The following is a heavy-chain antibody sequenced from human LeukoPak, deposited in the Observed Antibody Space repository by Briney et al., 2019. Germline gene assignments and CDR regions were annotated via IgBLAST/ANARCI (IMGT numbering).Heavy chain of an antibody. CDR1: GYTFTSYG. V-gene: IGHV1-18*01. CDR3: ARARLTIDWLKDYYYYMDV. Sequence: ASVKVSCKASGYTFTSYGISWVRQAPGQGLEWMGWISAYNGNTNYAQKLQGRVTMTTDTSTSTAYMELRSLRSDDTAVYYCARARLTIDWLKDYYYYMDVWGKGTTVTVSS. CDR2: ISAYNGNT. D-gene: IGHD3-9*01. J-gene: IGHJ6*03.